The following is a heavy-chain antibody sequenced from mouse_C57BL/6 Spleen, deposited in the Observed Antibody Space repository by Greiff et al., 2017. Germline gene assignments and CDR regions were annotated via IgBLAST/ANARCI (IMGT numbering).Heavy chain of an antibody. Sequence: QVQLQQPGAELVKPGASVKLSCKASGYTFTSYWMHWVKQRPGQGLEWIGMIHPNSGSTNYNEKFKSKATLTVDKSSSTAYMQLSSLTSEDSAVYYCARSANWDGGFAYWGKGTLVTVSA. V-gene: IGHV1-64*01. CDR3: ARSANWDGGFAY. D-gene: IGHD4-1*01. J-gene: IGHJ3*01. CDR2: IHPNSGST. CDR1: GYTFTSYW.